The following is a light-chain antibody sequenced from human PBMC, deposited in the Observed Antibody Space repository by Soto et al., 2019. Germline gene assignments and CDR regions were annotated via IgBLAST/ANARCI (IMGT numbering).Light chain of an antibody. J-gene: IGKJ5*01. Sequence: DIQMTQSPSTLSASVGDRVTITCRASQSISSWLAWYQQKPGKAPKLLIYKASNLESGVPSRFSGSGSGTEFTLNISSLQHDDFATYYCQQYNSYPTFGQGTRLEIK. V-gene: IGKV1-5*03. CDR2: KAS. CDR3: QQYNSYPT. CDR1: QSISSW.